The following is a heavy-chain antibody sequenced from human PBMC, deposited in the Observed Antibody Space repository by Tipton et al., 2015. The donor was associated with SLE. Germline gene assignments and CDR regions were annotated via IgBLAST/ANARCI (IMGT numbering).Heavy chain of an antibody. CDR1: GGSISPFY. J-gene: IGHJ4*02. D-gene: IGHD7-27*01. Sequence: TLSLTCSVSGGSISPFYWSWIRQPPGKGLEWIAEINDSGTTNYNPSLKSRLTISVDTSKNQFSLKLNSVTAADTAVYYCARHKLGAPYYFDYWGQGALVTVSS. CDR3: ARHKLGAPYYFDY. V-gene: IGHV4-34*01. CDR2: INDSGTT.